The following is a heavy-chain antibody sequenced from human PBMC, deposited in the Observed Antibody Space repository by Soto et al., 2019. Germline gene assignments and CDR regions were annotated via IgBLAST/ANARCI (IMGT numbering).Heavy chain of an antibody. Sequence: QVQLVESGGGLVKPGGSLRLSCAASGFTFSDYYMSWIRQAPGKGLEWVSYISSSGSTIYYADSVKGRFTFSRDNAKNSLYLQLNSLRAEETVVYYCARGAAQQLWLPDGHDAFDIWGQGTMVTVSS. V-gene: IGHV3-11*01. CDR1: GFTFSDYY. D-gene: IGHD5-18*01. CDR2: ISSSGSTI. J-gene: IGHJ3*02. CDR3: ARGAAQQLWLPDGHDAFDI.